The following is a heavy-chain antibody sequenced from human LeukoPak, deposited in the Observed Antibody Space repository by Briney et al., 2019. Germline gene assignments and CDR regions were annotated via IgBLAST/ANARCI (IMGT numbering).Heavy chain of an antibody. CDR1: GGSFSSYY. V-gene: IGHV4-34*01. Sequence: SETLSLTCAVYGGSFSSYYWSWIRQPPGKGLEWIGEINHSGSTNYNPSLKSRVTISVDTSKNQFSLNLSSVTAADTAVYYCSRSVRDFLDVSSVQYYHCYGMDVWGQGTTVTVSS. CDR3: SRSVRDFLDVSSVQYYHCYGMDV. D-gene: IGHD3-3*01. CDR2: INHSGST. J-gene: IGHJ6*02.